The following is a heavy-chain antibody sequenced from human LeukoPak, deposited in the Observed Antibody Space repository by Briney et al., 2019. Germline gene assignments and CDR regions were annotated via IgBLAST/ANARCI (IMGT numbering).Heavy chain of an antibody. CDR1: GFTFSSYT. D-gene: IGHD1-1*01. V-gene: IGHV3-21*01. J-gene: IGHJ4*02. CDR2: IRNNGNYI. Sequence: GGSLSLSCAASGFTFSSYTMNWVRQAPGKGLEWVSSIRNNGNYIHYADSLKGRFTISRDNANNSLYLQMNSRRAEDTAVYYCARVGTRADWGQGTLVTVSS. CDR3: ARVGTRAD.